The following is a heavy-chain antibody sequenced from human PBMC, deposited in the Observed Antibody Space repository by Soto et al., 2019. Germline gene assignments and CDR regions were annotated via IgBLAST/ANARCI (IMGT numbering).Heavy chain of an antibody. V-gene: IGHV6-1*01. J-gene: IGHJ2*01. D-gene: IGHD6-19*01. CDR2: TYYRSKWYN. Sequence: QVQLQQSGPGLVKPSQTLSLVCSISGDSVSSTSATWSWIRQSPSRGLEWLGRTYYRSKWYNDYAVSVKSRIAITPDTSKNQLSLHLSSVTPEDTAIYFCARDGSGFHWYFDLWGRGTLVTVSS. CDR3: ARDGSGFHWYFDL. CDR1: GDSVSSTSAT.